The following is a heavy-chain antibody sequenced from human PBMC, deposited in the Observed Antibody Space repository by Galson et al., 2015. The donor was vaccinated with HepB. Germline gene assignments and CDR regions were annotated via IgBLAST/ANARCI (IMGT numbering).Heavy chain of an antibody. CDR1: GFNFSSYS. J-gene: IGHJ4*02. CDR2: ISSNSAYI. Sequence: SLRLSCAASGFNFSSYSMNWVRQPPGKGLEWVSSISSNSAYIYYADSVEGRFTISRDNAKNSLNLQMNSLRAEDTAVYYCARGPGLDFDYWGQGTLVTVSS. D-gene: IGHD5-12*01. CDR3: ARGPGLDFDY. V-gene: IGHV3-21*01.